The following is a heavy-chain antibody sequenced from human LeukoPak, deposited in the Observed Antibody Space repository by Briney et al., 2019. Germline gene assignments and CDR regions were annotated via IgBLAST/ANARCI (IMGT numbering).Heavy chain of an antibody. CDR3: ARTPGVEYSGYSDY. CDR1: GYTFTSYG. CDR2: ISAYNGNT. J-gene: IGHJ4*02. D-gene: IGHD5-12*01. V-gene: IGHV1-18*01. Sequence: ASVKVSCKASGYTFTSYGISWVRQAPGQGLEWMGWISAYNGNTTYAQKLQGRVTMTTDTSTSTAYMELRSLRSDDTAVYYCARTPGVEYSGYSDYWGQGTLVTVSS.